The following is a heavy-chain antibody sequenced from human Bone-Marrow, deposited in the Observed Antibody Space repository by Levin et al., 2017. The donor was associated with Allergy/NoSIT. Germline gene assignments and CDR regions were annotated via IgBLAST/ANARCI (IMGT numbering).Heavy chain of an antibody. Sequence: SQTLSLTCSVSGGSISSYYWSWIRPPPGKGLEWIGYIYYTGSTNYNPSLKSRVTISVDTSKNQFSLKLNSVTAADTAVYYCARRRTEFSSFDPWGQGTLVTVSS. D-gene: IGHD1-14*01. CDR1: GGSISSYY. CDR3: ARRRTEFSSFDP. CDR2: IYYTGST. V-gene: IGHV4-59*08. J-gene: IGHJ5*02.